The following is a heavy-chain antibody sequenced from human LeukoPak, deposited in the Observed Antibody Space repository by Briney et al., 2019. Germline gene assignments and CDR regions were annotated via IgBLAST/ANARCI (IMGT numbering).Heavy chain of an antibody. CDR2: IWFDGSNK. V-gene: IGHV3-33*01. Sequence: GESLRLSCAASGFTFRTYGMHWVRQAPGKGLEWLAVIWFDGSNKFYADSVKGRFTISRDNSENTLYLQMNSLRVEDTAVYYCARATGTTSNYYYGMEVWGKGTTVTVSS. CDR1: GFTFRTYG. D-gene: IGHD1-1*01. J-gene: IGHJ6*04. CDR3: ARATGTTSNYYYGMEV.